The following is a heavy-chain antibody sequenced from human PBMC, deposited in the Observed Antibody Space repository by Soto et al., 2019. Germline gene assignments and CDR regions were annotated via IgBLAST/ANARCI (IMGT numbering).Heavy chain of an antibody. D-gene: IGHD5-18*01. CDR3: ERSPRYSLPSADPLDH. CDR2: ILPILGSI. CDR1: GGTFNTYT. V-gene: IGHV1-69*08. Sequence: QVQLVQSGAEVRKPGSSVMISCKASGGTFNTYTFSWVRQAPGQGLEWMGSILPILGSINYATNFQARLSITADQATTTAYMELSSLISHYMVIYDGERSPRYSLPSADPLDHWGQGNLVTFSS. J-gene: IGHJ1*01.